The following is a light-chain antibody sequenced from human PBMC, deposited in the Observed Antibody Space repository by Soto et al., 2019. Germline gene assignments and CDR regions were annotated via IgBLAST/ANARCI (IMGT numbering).Light chain of an antibody. V-gene: IGLV2-14*01. CDR3: SSYTSSSTDVV. J-gene: IGLJ2*01. Sequence: QSVLTQPASVSGSPGQSITISCTGTSSDVGGYNYVSWYQHHPGKAPKLMIYQVTNRPSGVSNRFSGGKSGNTASLTISGPQAEDEADYYCSSYTSSSTDVVFGGGTKMTVL. CDR1: SSDVGGYNY. CDR2: QVT.